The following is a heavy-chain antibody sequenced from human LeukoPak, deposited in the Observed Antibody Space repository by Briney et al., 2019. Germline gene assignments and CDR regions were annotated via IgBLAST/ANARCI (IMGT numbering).Heavy chain of an antibody. Sequence: GGSLRLSCAASGFTFSSYSMNWVRQAPGKGLEGVSSISSSSSYIYYADSVKGRFTISRDNAKNSLYLQMNSLRAEDTAVYYCAREASHGNWYFDLWGRGTLITVPS. V-gene: IGHV3-21*01. J-gene: IGHJ2*01. CDR2: ISSSSSYI. CDR3: AREASHGNWYFDL. CDR1: GFTFSSYS.